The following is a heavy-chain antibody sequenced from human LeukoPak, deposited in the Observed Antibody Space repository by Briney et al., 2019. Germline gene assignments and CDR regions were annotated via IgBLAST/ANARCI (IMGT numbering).Heavy chain of an antibody. CDR2: IYHSGST. Sequence: SETLSLTCTVSGGSISSGGYYWSWIRQPPGKGLEWIGYIYHSGSTYYNPSLKSRVTISVDTSKNQFSLKLSSVTAADTAVYYCARRIRGSFYIDYWGQGTLVTVSS. J-gene: IGHJ4*02. CDR1: GGSISSGGYY. V-gene: IGHV4-30-2*03. CDR3: ARRIRGSFYIDY. D-gene: IGHD2-15*01.